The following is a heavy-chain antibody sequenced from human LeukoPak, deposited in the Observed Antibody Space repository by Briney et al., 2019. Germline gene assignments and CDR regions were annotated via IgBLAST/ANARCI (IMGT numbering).Heavy chain of an antibody. CDR2: IYHSGST. V-gene: IGHV4-4*02. CDR3: ARVGYSSSWGG. CDR1: GFTFSSYW. Sequence: PGGSLRLSCAASGFTFSSYWMSWVRQAPGKGLEWIGEIYHSGSTNYNPSLKSRVTISVDKSKNQFSLKLSSVTAADTAVYYCARVGYSSSWGGWGQGTLVTVSS. D-gene: IGHD6-13*01. J-gene: IGHJ4*02.